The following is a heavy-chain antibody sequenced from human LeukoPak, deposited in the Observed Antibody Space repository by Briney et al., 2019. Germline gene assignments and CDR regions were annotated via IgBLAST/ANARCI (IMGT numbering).Heavy chain of an antibody. V-gene: IGHV1-2*02. CDR1: GYTFSGYY. D-gene: IGHD5-12*01. J-gene: IGHJ4*02. Sequence: ASVKVSCKACGYTFSGYYMHWVRQAPGKGLEWMGWINHNSGGTNYAQKFQRRVTMTMDTYISTAYMELSRLRSDDTAVYYCATSLDIVATDLDYWGEGTLVTVSS. CDR2: INHNSGGT. CDR3: ATSLDIVATDLDY.